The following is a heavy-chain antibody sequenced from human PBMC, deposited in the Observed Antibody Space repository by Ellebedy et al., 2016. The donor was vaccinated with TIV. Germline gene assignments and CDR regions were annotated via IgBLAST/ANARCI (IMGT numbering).Heavy chain of an antibody. D-gene: IGHD3-16*02. CDR1: GYTFTSYY. J-gene: IGHJ5*02. CDR3: ARGMITFGGVIVIPNWFDP. Sequence: ASVKVSXKASGYTFTSYYMHWVRQAPGQGLEWMGIINPSGGSTSYAQKLQGRVTMTTDTSTSTAYMELRSLRSDDTAVYYCARGMITFGGVIVIPNWFDPWGQGTLVTVSS. V-gene: IGHV1-46*01. CDR2: INPSGGST.